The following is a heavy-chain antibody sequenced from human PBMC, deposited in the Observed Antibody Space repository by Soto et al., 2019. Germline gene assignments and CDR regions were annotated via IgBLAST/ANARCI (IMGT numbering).Heavy chain of an antibody. CDR1: GGSISSYY. V-gene: IGHV4-59*01. Sequence: PSETLSLTCSVSGGSISSYYWSWIRQSPGKGLEWIGYIYSSGSTNYNPSLKSRVTISVDTSKNQFSLKLSSVTAADTAVYYCARDLPPSYDSSGYSVFDIWGQGTMVTVSS. CDR3: ARDLPPSYDSSGYSVFDI. D-gene: IGHD3-22*01. CDR2: IYSSGST. J-gene: IGHJ3*02.